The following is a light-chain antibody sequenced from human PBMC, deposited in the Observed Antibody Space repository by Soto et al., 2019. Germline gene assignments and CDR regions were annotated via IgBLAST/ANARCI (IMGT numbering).Light chain of an antibody. J-gene: IGKJ4*01. Sequence: ALPMTQSPSSLSASVGDRVTITRRASQGIRNDLGWYQKKPGKAPNILIYAASSLQSGVPSRFSGSGSGTDFTLTISSLQPEDFATYYCLQDYNYPLTFGGGTKVDI. CDR3: LQDYNYPLT. CDR1: QGIRND. CDR2: AAS. V-gene: IGKV1-6*01.